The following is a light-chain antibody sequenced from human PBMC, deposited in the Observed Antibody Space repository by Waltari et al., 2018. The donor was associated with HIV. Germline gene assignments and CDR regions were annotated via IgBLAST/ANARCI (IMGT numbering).Light chain of an antibody. V-gene: IGKV3-15*01. CDR2: SAS. CDR1: QSVGSN. J-gene: IGKJ2*01. Sequence: VMMQSPATLSVSPGERATLSCRASQSVGSNLAWYQHKPGQAPRLLIYSASTRATGIPARFSGSGSGTEFTLTISSLQSEDFAVYYCQQYNNWNTFGQGTKLEIK. CDR3: QQYNNWNT.